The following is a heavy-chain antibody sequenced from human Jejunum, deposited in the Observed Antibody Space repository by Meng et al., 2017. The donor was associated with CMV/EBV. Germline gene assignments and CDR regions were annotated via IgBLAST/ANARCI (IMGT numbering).Heavy chain of an antibody. J-gene: IGHJ4*02. CDR1: GASINGHH. CDR3: ARDLPPSGSTWYGTFDY. CDR2: IYSCGNT. D-gene: IGHD6-13*01. V-gene: IGHV4-4*07. Sequence: HLHDAGPKLVKPPVTLSLPRTVPGASINGHHWNWIRQPLEKGLEWIGLIYSCGNTNYNPSLQSRVTMSVDTSKNQFSLKLTSVTAADTAVYYCARDLPPSGSTWYGTFDYWGQGILVTVSS.